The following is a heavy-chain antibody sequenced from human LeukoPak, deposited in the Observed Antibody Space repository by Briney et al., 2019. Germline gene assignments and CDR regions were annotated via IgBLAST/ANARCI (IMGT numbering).Heavy chain of an antibody. D-gene: IGHD5-18*01. CDR1: GYTFTNYW. Sequence: GESLKISCKGSGYTFTNYWIGWVRQMPGKGPEWMGLIYPSDSDTRYSPSFQGQVTISADKSITTAYLQWSSLKASDTAMYYCARQGRAGGYTYGYFDYRGQGTLVTVSS. CDR2: IYPSDSDT. J-gene: IGHJ4*02. V-gene: IGHV5-51*01. CDR3: ARQGRAGGYTYGYFDY.